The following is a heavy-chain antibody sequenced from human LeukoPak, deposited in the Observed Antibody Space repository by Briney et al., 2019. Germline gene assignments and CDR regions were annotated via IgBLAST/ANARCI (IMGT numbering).Heavy chain of an antibody. D-gene: IGHD6-19*01. CDR2: INSDGSST. V-gene: IGHV3-74*01. CDR1: GFTFSSYW. CDR3: ARVAAVASGPFIDY. J-gene: IGHJ4*02. Sequence: GGSLRLSCAASGFTFSSYWMHWVRQAPGKGLVWVSRINSDGSSTSYADPVKGRFTISRDNAKNTLYLQMNSLRAEDTAVYYCARVAAVASGPFIDYWGQGTLVTVSS.